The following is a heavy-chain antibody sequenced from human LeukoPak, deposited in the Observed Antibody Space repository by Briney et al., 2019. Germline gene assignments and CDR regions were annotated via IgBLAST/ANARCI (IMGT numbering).Heavy chain of an antibody. CDR2: INRDGSST. J-gene: IGHJ3*02. CDR1: GVIFSNYW. D-gene: IGHD2-15*01. Sequence: GGSLRLSCAASGVIFSNYWMHWVRQTPGKGLVWVSRINRDGSSTSYADSVKGRFTISRDNAKNTLYLQMNSLRAEDTAVYYCTRESYCSGGSCYSGRAFDIWGQGTMVTVSS. V-gene: IGHV3-74*01. CDR3: TRESYCSGGSCYSGRAFDI.